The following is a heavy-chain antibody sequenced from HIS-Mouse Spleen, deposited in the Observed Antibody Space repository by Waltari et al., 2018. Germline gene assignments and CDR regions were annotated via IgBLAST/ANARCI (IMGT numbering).Heavy chain of an antibody. CDR1: GGSISSGGYY. CDR3: ARDVDIENGADSAFDI. V-gene: IGHV4-31*03. Sequence: QVQLQESGPGLVKPSQTLSLTCTVSGGSISSGGYYWSWIRQHPGKGLEWIGYIYYSGSTYYDPSLKSRVTISVDTSKNQFSLKRSSVTAADTAVYYCARDVDIENGADSAFDIWGQGTMVTVSS. D-gene: IGHD1-1*01. CDR2: IYYSGST. J-gene: IGHJ3*02.